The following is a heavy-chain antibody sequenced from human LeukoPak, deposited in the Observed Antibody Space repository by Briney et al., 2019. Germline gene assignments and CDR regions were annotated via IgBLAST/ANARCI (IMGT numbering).Heavy chain of an antibody. CDR2: IYPGDSDT. V-gene: IGHV5-51*01. CDR3: ARHRRYCSSTSCYLNWFDP. CDR1: GYSFTSYW. J-gene: IGHJ5*02. Sequence: GESLKISCKGSGYSFTSYWIGWVRQMPGKGLVWMGIIYPGDSDTRYSPSFQGQVTISADKSISTAYLQWSSLKASDTAMYYCARHRRYCSSTSCYLNWFDPWGQGTLVTVSS. D-gene: IGHD2-2*01.